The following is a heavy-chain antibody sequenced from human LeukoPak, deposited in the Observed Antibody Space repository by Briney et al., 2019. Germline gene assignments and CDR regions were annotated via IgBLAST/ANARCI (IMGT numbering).Heavy chain of an antibody. J-gene: IGHJ3*02. CDR3: ATLAGYAFDI. CDR1: GLTVSSRD. Sequence: GGSLRLSCAASGLTVSSRDMSWVRQAPGKGLEWVSVIYSGGSTYYADSVKGRFTISRDNSKNTLYLQINSLRAEDTAVYYCATLAGYAFDIWGQGTMVTVSS. CDR2: IYSGGST. D-gene: IGHD6-19*01. V-gene: IGHV3-53*01.